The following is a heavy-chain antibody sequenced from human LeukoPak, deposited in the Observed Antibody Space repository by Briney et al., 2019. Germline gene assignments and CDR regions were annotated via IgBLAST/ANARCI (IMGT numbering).Heavy chain of an antibody. J-gene: IGHJ4*02. CDR3: ARARGDSSPASRYFDY. V-gene: IGHV3-30-3*01. D-gene: IGHD5-18*01. CDR2: IATDGGER. Sequence: RQAXXXXXEWXXLIATDGGERYYADSVKGRFTISRDNSKNTLYVQMNSLRPEDTAIYYCARARGDSSPASRYFDYWGQGAPVTVSS.